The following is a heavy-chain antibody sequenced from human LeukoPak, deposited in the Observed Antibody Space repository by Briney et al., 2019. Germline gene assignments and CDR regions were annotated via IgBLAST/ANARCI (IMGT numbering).Heavy chain of an antibody. J-gene: IGHJ4*02. CDR3: ARVSRGSGSYYFDY. Sequence: SETLSLTCTVSGNSISSGYYWGWIRQPPGKGLEWIGSIYHSGSTYYNPSLKSRVTISVDTANNQFSLKLTSVSAADTAVYYCARVSRGSGSYYFDYWGQGSLVIVSS. V-gene: IGHV4-38-2*02. CDR1: GNSISSGYY. D-gene: IGHD3-10*01. CDR2: IYHSGST.